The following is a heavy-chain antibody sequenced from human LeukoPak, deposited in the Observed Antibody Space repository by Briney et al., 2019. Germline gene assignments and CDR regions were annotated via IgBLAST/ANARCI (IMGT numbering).Heavy chain of an antibody. D-gene: IGHD4-17*01. CDR1: GFTFSSYA. CDR3: ARMTRDPYGDLPHY. Sequence: GGSLRLSCAASGFTFSSYAMSWVRQAPGKGLEWVAVIRYDGSNKYYADSVKGRFTISRDNSKNTLFLQMNSLRAEDTAVYYCARMTRDPYGDLPHYWGQGTLVTVSS. V-gene: IGHV3-33*08. CDR2: IRYDGSNK. J-gene: IGHJ4*02.